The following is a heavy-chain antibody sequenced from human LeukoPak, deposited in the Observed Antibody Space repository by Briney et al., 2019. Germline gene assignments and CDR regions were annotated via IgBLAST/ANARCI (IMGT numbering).Heavy chain of an antibody. Sequence: PSETLSLTCSVSGYSISSGYYWGWIRQPPGKGLEWIGYIFYTGSTNYNPSLKSRVTISVDTSKNQFSLKLNSVSAADTAVYYCARDGAVDILTGYGAFDIWGQGTMVTVSS. CDR2: IFYTGST. D-gene: IGHD3-9*01. V-gene: IGHV4-38-2*02. J-gene: IGHJ3*02. CDR3: ARDGAVDILTGYGAFDI. CDR1: GYSISSGYY.